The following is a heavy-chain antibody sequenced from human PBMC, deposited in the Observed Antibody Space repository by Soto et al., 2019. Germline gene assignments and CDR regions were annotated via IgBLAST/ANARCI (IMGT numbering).Heavy chain of an antibody. CDR2: IYWDGDK. CDR3: AYRRYYYDSSGYYSGRKYDGY. D-gene: IGHD3-22*01. CDR1: GFSLRNSGVG. J-gene: IGHJ4*02. V-gene: IGHV2-5*02. Sequence: SERNLGNATQALRLPGNFSGFSLRNSGVGVGWIRQPPGKALEWLALIYWDGDKRYSPSLKSSLTITKDTSKNQVVLTVTNLDPVDTDTYYCAYRRYYYDSSGYYSGRKYDGYWGQGTLVTVSS.